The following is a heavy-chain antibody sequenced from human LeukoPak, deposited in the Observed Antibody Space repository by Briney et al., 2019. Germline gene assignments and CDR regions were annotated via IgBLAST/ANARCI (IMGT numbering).Heavy chain of an antibody. J-gene: IGHJ4*02. CDR3: TMGRSY. Sequence: GGSLRLSCAASGFTFSSYAMSWVRQAPGKGLEWVSAISGSGGSTYYADSVKGRFTISRDDSKDTASLQMNSLKTDDTAVYYCTMGRSYWGQGTLVTVSS. V-gene: IGHV3-23*01. CDR2: ISGSGGST. CDR1: GFTFSSYA. D-gene: IGHD3-10*01.